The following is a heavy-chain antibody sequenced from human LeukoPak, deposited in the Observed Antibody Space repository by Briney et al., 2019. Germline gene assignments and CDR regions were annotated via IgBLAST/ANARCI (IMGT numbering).Heavy chain of an antibody. Sequence: GESLKISCKGSGYSFTNHWIGWVRQMPGKGLEWMGIMYPGDSDTRYSPSFQGQVTISADKSISTAYLQWSSLKASDTAMYYCARQSYDYNYGDFDYWGQGTLVTVSS. CDR2: MYPGDSDT. CDR3: ARQSYDYNYGDFDY. CDR1: GYSFTNHW. V-gene: IGHV5-51*01. D-gene: IGHD5-24*01. J-gene: IGHJ4*02.